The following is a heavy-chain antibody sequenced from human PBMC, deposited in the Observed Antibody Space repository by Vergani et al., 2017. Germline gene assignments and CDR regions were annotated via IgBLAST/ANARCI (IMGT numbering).Heavy chain of an antibody. CDR1: GFTFSSYA. CDR2: ISGSGGST. J-gene: IGHJ4*02. V-gene: IGHV3-23*01. Sequence: EVQLLESGGGLVQPGGSLRLSCAASGFTFSSYAMSWVRQAPGKGLEWVSAISGSGGSTYYADSVKGRFTISSDNSKTTLYLQMNSLRAEDTSVYYCAKWELYDDVWGSYRDWGQGTLVTVSS. CDR3: AKWELYDDVWGSYRD. D-gene: IGHD3-16*02.